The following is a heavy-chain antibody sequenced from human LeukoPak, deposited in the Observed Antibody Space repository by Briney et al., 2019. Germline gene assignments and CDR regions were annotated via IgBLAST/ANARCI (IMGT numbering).Heavy chain of an antibody. J-gene: IGHJ4*02. CDR3: ARVLFRGEGATISGY. CDR2: MNPNSGNT. CDR1: GGTFSSYA. V-gene: IGHV1-8*02. D-gene: IGHD1-26*01. Sequence: ASVKVSCKASGGTFSSYAISWVRQAPGQGLEWMGWMNPNSGNTGYAQKFQGRVTMTRNTSISTAYMELSSLRTEDTAVYYCARVLFRGEGATISGYWGQGTLVTVPS.